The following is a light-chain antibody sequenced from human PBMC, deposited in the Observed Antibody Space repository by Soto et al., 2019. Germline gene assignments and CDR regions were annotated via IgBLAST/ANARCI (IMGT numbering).Light chain of an antibody. V-gene: IGLV2-14*03. CDR3: SSYTSSDTLV. J-gene: IGLJ2*01. CDR1: SSDIGGYNY. CDR2: DVT. Sequence: QSVLTQPASVSGSPGHSITISCIGTSSDIGGYNYVSGYQHHPGKAPKLMIYDVTNRPSGVSSRFSGSKSGNTASLSISGLQAEDEADYYCSSYTSSDTLVFGGGTMLNVL.